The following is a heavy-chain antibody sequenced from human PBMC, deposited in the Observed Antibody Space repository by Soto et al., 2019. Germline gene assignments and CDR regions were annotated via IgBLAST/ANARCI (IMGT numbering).Heavy chain of an antibody. D-gene: IGHD2-15*01. CDR1: GYTFTSYD. CDR2: MNPNSGNT. CDR3: ARGPTRRYCSGGSCYSRVAFDI. J-gene: IGHJ3*02. Sequence: ASVKVSCKASGYTFTSYDINCVRQATGQGLEWMGWMNPNSGNTGYAQKFQGRVTMTRNTSISTAYMELSSLRSEDTAVYYCARGPTRRYCSGGSCYSRVAFDIWGQGTMVTVSS. V-gene: IGHV1-8*01.